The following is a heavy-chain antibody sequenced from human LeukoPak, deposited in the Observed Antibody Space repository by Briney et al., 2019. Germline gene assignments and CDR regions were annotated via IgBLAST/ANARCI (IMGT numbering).Heavy chain of an antibody. D-gene: IGHD3-10*01. Sequence: SQTFSLTCAISGDSVSSNNATWNWIRQSPSRGLEWLGRTYYRSKWYNDYADSVKGRITINPDTSKNQFSLQLNSMTPEDTAVYYCVRDGSWGCRGQGTLVTVSS. CDR3: VRDGSWGC. CDR2: TYYRSKWYN. CDR1: GDSVSSNNAT. V-gene: IGHV6-1*01. J-gene: IGHJ4*02.